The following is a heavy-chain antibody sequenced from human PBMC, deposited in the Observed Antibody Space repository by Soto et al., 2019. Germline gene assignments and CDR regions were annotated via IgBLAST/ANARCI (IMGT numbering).Heavy chain of an antibody. D-gene: IGHD3-10*01. J-gene: IGHJ4*02. CDR2: FDPEDGET. V-gene: IGHV1-24*01. CDR3: ATVLMVRGVMVFDY. CDR1: GYTLTELS. Sequence: SVRVSCKVSGYTLTELSMHWVRQAPGKGLEWMGGFDPEDGETIYAQKFQGRVTMTEDTSTDTAYMELSSLRSEDTAVYYCATVLMVRGVMVFDYWGQGTLVTVSS.